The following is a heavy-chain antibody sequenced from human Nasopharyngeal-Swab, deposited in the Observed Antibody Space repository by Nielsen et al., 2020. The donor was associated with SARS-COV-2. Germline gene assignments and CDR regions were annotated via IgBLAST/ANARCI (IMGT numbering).Heavy chain of an antibody. Sequence: GSLRLSCSVSGDSIRTYYWKWIRQPAGKGLEWVGRIYVGGSTNNPPSLEGRVTMSVDTSKNQFSLKLSSVTADDTAVYFCARGNTVTTGYYYDLDSWGQGTKVTVSS. V-gene: IGHV4-4*07. J-gene: IGHJ6*02. CDR3: ARGNTVTTGYYYDLDS. CDR1: GDSIRTYY. CDR2: IYVGGST. D-gene: IGHD4-11*01.